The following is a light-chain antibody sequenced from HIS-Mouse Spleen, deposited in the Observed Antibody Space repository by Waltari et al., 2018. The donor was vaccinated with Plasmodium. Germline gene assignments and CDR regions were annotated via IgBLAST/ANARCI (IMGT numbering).Light chain of an antibody. CDR2: QDR. CDR3: QAWDSSTDYV. Sequence: SYELTQPPSVSVSPGQTASITCSGDKLGDKYACWYQQKPGQSPVLVIYQDRKRPSGIPERFSGSNSGKTATLTISGTQAMDEADYYCQAWDSSTDYVFGTGTKVTVL. J-gene: IGLJ1*01. CDR1: KLGDKY. V-gene: IGLV3-1*01.